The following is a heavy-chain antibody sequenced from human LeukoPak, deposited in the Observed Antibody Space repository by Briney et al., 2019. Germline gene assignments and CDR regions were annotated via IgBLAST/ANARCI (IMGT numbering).Heavy chain of an antibody. V-gene: IGHV3-23*01. CDR2: ISGSGGST. CDR3: AKDDSSGYYYFDY. D-gene: IGHD3-22*01. Sequence: GGSLRLSCAASGFTFNNYAMYWVRQAPGKGLEWVSIISGSGGSTYYADSVKGRITISRDNSKNTLHLQMNSLRAEDTAVYYCAKDDSSGYYYFDYWGQGTLVTVSS. CDR1: GFTFNNYA. J-gene: IGHJ4*02.